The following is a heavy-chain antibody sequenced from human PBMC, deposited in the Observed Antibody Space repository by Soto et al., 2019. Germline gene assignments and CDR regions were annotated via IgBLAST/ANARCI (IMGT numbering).Heavy chain of an antibody. Sequence: QITLKESGPTLVKPTQTLTLTCTFSGFSLSTSGVGVGWIRQPPEKALEWLALIYWDDDKRYNPSLNSRLTITKDTSKNQVVLTMTYMDPVDTATYYCAHRRPYSSSWNWGNFDFWGQGTQVTVSS. CDR3: AHRRPYSSSWNWGNFDF. J-gene: IGHJ4*02. D-gene: IGHD6-13*01. CDR2: IYWDDDK. V-gene: IGHV2-5*02. CDR1: GFSLSTSGVG.